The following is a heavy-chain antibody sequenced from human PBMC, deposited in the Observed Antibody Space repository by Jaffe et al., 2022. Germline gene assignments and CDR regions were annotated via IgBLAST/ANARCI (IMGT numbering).Heavy chain of an antibody. CDR3: ARDSPVRLAAAFDY. Sequence: EVQLVESGGGLVQPGGSLRLSCAASGFTFSSYEMNWVRQAPGKGLEWVSYISSSGSTIYYADSVKGRFTISRDNAKNSLYLQMNSLRAEDTAVYYCARDSPVRLAAAFDYWGQGTLVTVSS. V-gene: IGHV3-48*03. CDR2: ISSSGSTI. J-gene: IGHJ4*02. D-gene: IGHD6-13*01. CDR1: GFTFSSYE.